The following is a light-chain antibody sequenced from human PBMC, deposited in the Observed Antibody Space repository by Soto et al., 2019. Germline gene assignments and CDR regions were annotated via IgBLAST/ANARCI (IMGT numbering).Light chain of an antibody. Sequence: GDRVTITCRASQRISSWLAWYQQKPGKATKLLIYDASSLESGVPSRFSGSGSGTEFTLTISSLQPDDFATYYCQQYNSYSPYTFGQGTKLEIK. CDR1: QRISSW. CDR2: DAS. J-gene: IGKJ2*01. V-gene: IGKV1-5*01. CDR3: QQYNSYSPYT.